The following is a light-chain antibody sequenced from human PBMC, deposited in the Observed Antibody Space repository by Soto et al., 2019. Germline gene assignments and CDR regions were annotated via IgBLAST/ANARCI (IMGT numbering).Light chain of an antibody. J-gene: IGLJ1*01. Sequence: QSVLTQPASVSGSPGQSITISCTGTSSDVGGYNYVSWYQQHPGKAPKLMIYEVSNRPLGVSNRFSGSKSGNTASLTISGLQAEDEADYYCCSYAGSYTYVFGTGTKV. V-gene: IGLV2-14*01. CDR3: CSYAGSYTYV. CDR1: SSDVGGYNY. CDR2: EVS.